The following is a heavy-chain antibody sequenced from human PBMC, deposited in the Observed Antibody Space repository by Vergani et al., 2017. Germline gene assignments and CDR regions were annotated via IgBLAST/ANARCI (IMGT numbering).Heavy chain of an antibody. Sequence: EVQLVESGGGLVQPGRSLRLSCAASGFTFDDYAMHWVRQAPGKGLEWVSGISWNSGSIGYADSVKGRVTISRDNAKNSRYLQMNSLRAEDTALYYCAKDHYDFWSGYPNLSPFDLWGRGTLVTVSS. D-gene: IGHD3-3*01. CDR2: ISWNSGSI. CDR3: AKDHYDFWSGYPNLSPFDL. J-gene: IGHJ2*01. V-gene: IGHV3-9*01. CDR1: GFTFDDYA.